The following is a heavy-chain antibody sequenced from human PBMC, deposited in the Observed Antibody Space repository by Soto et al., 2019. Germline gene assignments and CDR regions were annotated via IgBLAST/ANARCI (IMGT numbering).Heavy chain of an antibody. J-gene: IGHJ4*02. CDR3: ARDRKWDQGALDY. D-gene: IGHD1-26*01. CDR1: GFTVSTNY. V-gene: IGHV3-53*01. CDR2: IYSGGST. Sequence: EVRLVESGGGLIQPGGSLRLSCAASGFTVSTNYMSWVRQAPGKGLEWVSVIYSGGSTYYADSVKGRFTISRDNSKNTLYLQMNSLRAEDTAVYYCARDRKWDQGALDYWGQGTLVTVSS.